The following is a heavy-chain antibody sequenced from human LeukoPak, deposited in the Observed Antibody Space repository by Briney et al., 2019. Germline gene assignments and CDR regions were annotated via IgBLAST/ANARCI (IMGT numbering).Heavy chain of an antibody. CDR1: GGSISSYY. CDR3: ARRSSSWYGLDY. J-gene: IGHJ4*02. Sequence: SETLSLTCTVSGGSISSYYWSWIRQPAGKGLEWIGRIYTSGSTNYNPSLKSRVTISVDKSENQFSLKLSSVTAADTAVYYCARRSSSWYGLDYWGQGTLVTVSS. CDR2: IYTSGST. V-gene: IGHV4-4*07. D-gene: IGHD6-13*01.